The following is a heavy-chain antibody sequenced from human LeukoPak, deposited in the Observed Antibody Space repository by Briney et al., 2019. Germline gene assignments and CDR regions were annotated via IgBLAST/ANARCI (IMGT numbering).Heavy chain of an antibody. CDR3: ARQAAGYSLELDY. CDR1: GFTFDDYA. J-gene: IGHJ4*02. Sequence: GGSLRLSCAASGFTFDDYAMHWVRQAPGKGLEWVSGISWNSGSIGYADSVKGRFTISRDNAKNSLYLQMNSLRAEDTAVYYCARQAAGYSLELDYWGQGTLVTVSS. CDR2: ISWNSGSI. D-gene: IGHD3-9*01. V-gene: IGHV3-9*01.